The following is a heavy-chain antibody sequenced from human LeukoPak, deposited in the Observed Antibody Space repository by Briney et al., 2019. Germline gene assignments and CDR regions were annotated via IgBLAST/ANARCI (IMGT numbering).Heavy chain of an antibody. CDR1: GGSISSSSYY. J-gene: IGHJ4*02. V-gene: IGHV4-39*07. CDR3: ALAGDLDY. D-gene: IGHD7-27*01. CDR2: IYYSGGT. Sequence: PSETLSLTCTVSGGSISSSSYYWGWIRQPPGKGLEWIGSIYYSGGTYYNPSLKSRVTISVDTSKNQFSLKLSSVTAADTAVYYCALAGDLDYWGQGTLVTVSS.